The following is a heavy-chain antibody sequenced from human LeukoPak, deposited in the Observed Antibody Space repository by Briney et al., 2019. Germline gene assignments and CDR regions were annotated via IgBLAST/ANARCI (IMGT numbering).Heavy chain of an antibody. Sequence: GGSLRLSCAASGFTFSSYGMSWVRQAPGKGLEWVSAISGSGGSTYYADSVKGRFTISRDNSKNTLYLQMNSLRAEDTAVYYCSKDIRPVLGGFDPWGQGTLVTVSS. V-gene: IGHV3-23*01. D-gene: IGHD3-16*01. CDR2: ISGSGGST. CDR1: GFTFSSYG. J-gene: IGHJ5*02. CDR3: SKDIRPVLGGFDP.